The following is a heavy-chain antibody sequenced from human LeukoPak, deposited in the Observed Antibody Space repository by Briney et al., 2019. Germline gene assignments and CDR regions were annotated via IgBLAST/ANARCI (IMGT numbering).Heavy chain of an antibody. D-gene: IGHD6-19*01. CDR2: IWDDASNK. Sequence: GRSLRLSCAASGFTFSSYNMYWVRQAPGKGLEWVAVIWDDASNKYYADSVKGRFTVSRDNSKNTLYLQINSLRGEDTAVYYCAKGKYSSGGVPDYWGQGTLVTVSS. CDR3: AKGKYSSGGVPDY. J-gene: IGHJ4*02. V-gene: IGHV3-33*06. CDR1: GFTFSSYN.